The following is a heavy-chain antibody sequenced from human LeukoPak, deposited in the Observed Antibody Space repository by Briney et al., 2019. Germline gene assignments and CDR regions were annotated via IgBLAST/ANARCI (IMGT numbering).Heavy chain of an antibody. CDR2: IRSKAYGGTT. Sequence: GGSLRLSCTASGFTFGDYAMSWVRQAPGKGLEWVGFIRSKAYGGTTEYAASVKGRFTISRDDSKSIAYLQMNSLKTEDTAVYYCTRDPSCGYWANWFDPWGQGTLVTVSS. V-gene: IGHV3-49*04. CDR1: GFTFGDYA. D-gene: IGHD3-22*01. CDR3: TRDPSCGYWANWFDP. J-gene: IGHJ5*02.